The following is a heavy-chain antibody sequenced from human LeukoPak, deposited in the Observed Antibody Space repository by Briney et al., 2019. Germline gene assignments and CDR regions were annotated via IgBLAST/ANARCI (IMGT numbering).Heavy chain of an antibody. CDR2: ISWNSGSI. CDR1: EFTFDDYS. D-gene: IGHD3-10*02. V-gene: IGHV3-9*01. J-gene: IGHJ6*04. CDR3: AELGITMIGGV. Sequence: GRSLRLSCAASEFTFDDYSMHWGRQAPGKGLGWVSGISWNSGSIGYADSVKGRFTISRDNSKNTLYLQMNSLRAEDTAVYYCAELGITMIGGVWGKGTTVTISS.